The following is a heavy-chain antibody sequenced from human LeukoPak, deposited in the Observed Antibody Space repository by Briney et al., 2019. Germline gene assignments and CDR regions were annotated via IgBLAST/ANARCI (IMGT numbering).Heavy chain of an antibody. D-gene: IGHD4-23*01. J-gene: IGHJ3*02. V-gene: IGHV4-31*02. CDR1: GFTFSSYA. Sequence: LRLSCAASGFTFSSYAMSWVRQAPGKGLEWIGYICYSGSTYYNPSLKSRVTISVDTSKNQFSLKLSSVTAADTAVYYCARDSTNYGGSDAFDIWGQGTMVTVSS. CDR3: ARDSTNYGGSDAFDI. CDR2: ICYSGST.